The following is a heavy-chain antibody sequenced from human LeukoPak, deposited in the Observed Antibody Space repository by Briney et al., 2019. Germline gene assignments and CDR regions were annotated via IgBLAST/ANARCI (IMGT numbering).Heavy chain of an antibody. D-gene: IGHD5-18*01. J-gene: IGHJ4*02. CDR1: GGSISSSSYY. V-gene: IGHV4-39*07. CDR2: IYYSGST. CDR3: ASNNHRDGYSYGDYYFDY. Sequence: SETLSLTSTVSGGSISSSSYYWGWIRQPPGKGLEWIGSIYYSGSTYYNPSLKSRVTISVDTSKNQFSLKLRSVTAADTAVYYCASNNHRDGYSYGDYYFDYWGQGTLVTVSS.